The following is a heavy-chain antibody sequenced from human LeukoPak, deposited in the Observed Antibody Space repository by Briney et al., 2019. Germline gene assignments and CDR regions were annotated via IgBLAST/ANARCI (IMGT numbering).Heavy chain of an antibody. V-gene: IGHV3-7*01. Sequence: GGSLRLSCAASGFTFGSYWMSWVRQAPGKGLEGVANIKQDGSEKYYVDSVKGRFTISRDNAKNSLYLQMNSLRAEDTAVYYCARDLEVAAADNNWFDPWGQGTLVTVSS. CDR1: GFTFGSYW. CDR3: ARDLEVAAADNNWFDP. CDR2: IKQDGSEK. D-gene: IGHD6-13*01. J-gene: IGHJ5*02.